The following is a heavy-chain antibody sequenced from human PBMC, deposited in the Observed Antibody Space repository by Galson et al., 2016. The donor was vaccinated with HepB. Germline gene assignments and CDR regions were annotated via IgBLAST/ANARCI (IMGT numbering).Heavy chain of an antibody. D-gene: IGHD3-9*01. V-gene: IGHV1-45*02. Sequence: SVKVSCKASGYTFTYRYLHWVRQAPGQALEWMGWITPFNGNTHYAQRFQDRLTITRDRSTNTSYMELSSLRSEDTAMYYCASTRDDIGGMDVWGQGTTVTVSS. J-gene: IGHJ6*02. CDR1: GYTFTYRY. CDR2: ITPFNGNT. CDR3: ASTRDDIGGMDV.